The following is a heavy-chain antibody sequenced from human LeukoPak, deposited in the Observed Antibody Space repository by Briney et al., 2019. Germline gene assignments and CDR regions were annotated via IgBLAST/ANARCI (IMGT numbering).Heavy chain of an antibody. J-gene: IGHJ6*02. CDR3: ARVNSSGWSSYYYYGMDV. V-gene: IGHV1-18*01. Sequence: ASVKVSCKASGYTFTSYGISWVRQAPGQGLEWMGWISAYNGNTNYAQKLQGRVTMTADTSTSTAYMELRSLRSDDTAVYYCARVNSSGWSSYYYYGMDVWGQGTTVTVSS. CDR1: GYTFTSYG. D-gene: IGHD6-19*01. CDR2: ISAYNGNT.